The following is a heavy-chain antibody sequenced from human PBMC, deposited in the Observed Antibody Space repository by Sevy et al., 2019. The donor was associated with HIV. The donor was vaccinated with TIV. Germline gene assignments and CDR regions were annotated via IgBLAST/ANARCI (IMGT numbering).Heavy chain of an antibody. CDR2: INPTGRTT. J-gene: IGHJ4*02. Sequence: ASVKVSCKASGYSFTTYSIHWVRRAPGQGLEWVGIINPTGRTTRYAEKFQGRVTMTRDTSTSTVYMELSSLRSEDTAVYYCAREVLAAGAGEFDYWGQGTLVTVSS. D-gene: IGHD6-13*01. V-gene: IGHV1-46*01. CDR1: GYSFTTYS. CDR3: AREVLAAGAGEFDY.